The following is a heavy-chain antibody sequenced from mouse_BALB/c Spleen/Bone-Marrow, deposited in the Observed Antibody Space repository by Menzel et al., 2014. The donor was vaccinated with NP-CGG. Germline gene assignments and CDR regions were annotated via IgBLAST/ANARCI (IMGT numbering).Heavy chain of an antibody. Sequence: EVQLQQSGAELVKPGASVKLSCTASGFNIKDTYMHWVKQRPEQGLEWIGRIDPANGNTKYDPKFQGKATITADTSSNTAYLQLSSLTSEDTAVYYCAVYYYGSSLFACWGQGTLVTVSA. CDR1: GFNIKDTY. J-gene: IGHJ3*01. CDR2: IDPANGNT. CDR3: AVYYYGSSLFAC. D-gene: IGHD1-1*01. V-gene: IGHV14-3*02.